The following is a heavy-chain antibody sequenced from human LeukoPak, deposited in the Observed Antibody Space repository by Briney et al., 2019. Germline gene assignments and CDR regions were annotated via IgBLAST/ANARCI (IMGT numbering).Heavy chain of an antibody. CDR2: IYFVGSA. CDR3: ARTSASYYYYVDV. Sequence: SETLSLTCSVSGGAIHSYYWSWIRQPPGKGLEWIGYIYFVGSANYNPSLKSRVTISLDKSRKQVSLSLNSVTAADTAVYYCARTSASYYYYVDVWGKGTAVTISS. V-gene: IGHV4-59*01. J-gene: IGHJ6*03. D-gene: IGHD3-3*01. CDR1: GGAIHSYY.